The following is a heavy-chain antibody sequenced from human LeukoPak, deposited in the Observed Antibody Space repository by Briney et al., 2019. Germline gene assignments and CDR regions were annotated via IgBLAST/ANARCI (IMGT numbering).Heavy chain of an antibody. J-gene: IGHJ4*02. D-gene: IGHD2-21*01. CDR2: IYYSGST. V-gene: IGHV4-39*01. CDR1: GGSISSSSYY. CDR3: ARTPGGGGDSPFFDY. Sequence: SETLSLTFTVSGGSISSSSYYWGWIRQPPGKGLEWIGSIYYSGSTYYNPSLKSRVTISVDTSKNQFSLKLSSVTAADTAVYYCARTPGGGGDSPFFDYWGQGTLVTVSS.